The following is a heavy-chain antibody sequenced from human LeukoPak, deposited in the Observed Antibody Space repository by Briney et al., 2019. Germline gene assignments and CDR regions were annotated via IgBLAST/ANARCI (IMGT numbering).Heavy chain of an antibody. V-gene: IGHV3-23*01. D-gene: IGHD6-19*01. Sequence: GGSLRLSCAASGFAFNTFAMTWIRQAPGKGLEWVSTVHDAGGNTYYADSVKGRFTISRDNPKNTLYLHMTSLRADDTAVYYCAKDAGYNSGRHFDFWGQGTLVTVSS. CDR2: VHDAGGNT. CDR1: GFAFNTFA. CDR3: AKDAGYNSGRHFDF. J-gene: IGHJ4*02.